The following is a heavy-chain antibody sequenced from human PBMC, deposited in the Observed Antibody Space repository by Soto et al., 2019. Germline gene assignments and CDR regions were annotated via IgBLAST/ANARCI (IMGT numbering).Heavy chain of an antibody. J-gene: IGHJ3*02. CDR3: ARDPPLLKYSSGWYGAFEI. CDR1: GGSFSGYY. CDR2: INHSGST. D-gene: IGHD6-19*01. V-gene: IGHV4-34*01. Sequence: SETLSLTCAVYGGSFSGYYWSWIRQPPGKGLEWIGEINHSGSTNYNPSLKSRVTISVDTSKNQFSLKLSSVTAADTAVYYCARDPPLLKYSSGWYGAFEIWGQGTMVTVSS.